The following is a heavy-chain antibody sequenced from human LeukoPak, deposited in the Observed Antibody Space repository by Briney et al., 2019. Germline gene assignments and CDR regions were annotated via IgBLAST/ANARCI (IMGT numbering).Heavy chain of an antibody. D-gene: IGHD5-18*01. CDR1: GFTFGDHA. CDR2: IRSKAYGGTT. Sequence: PGGSLRLSCTTSGFTFGDHAMSWVRQAPGKGLEWVGFIRSKAYGGTTEYAASVKGRFTISRDDSKSIAYLQMNSLKTEDTAMYYCSRGPIYLWIHNGMDVWGQGTTVTVSS. J-gene: IGHJ6*02. V-gene: IGHV3-49*04. CDR3: SRGPIYLWIHNGMDV.